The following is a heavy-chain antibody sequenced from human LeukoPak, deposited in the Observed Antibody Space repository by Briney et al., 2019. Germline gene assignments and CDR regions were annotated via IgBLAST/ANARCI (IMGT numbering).Heavy chain of an antibody. CDR1: GFPFSSYW. CDR3: ARYCSSTRCSDAFDI. CDR2: IKQDGSEK. V-gene: IGHV3-7*01. D-gene: IGHD2-2*01. Sequence: GGSLRLSCAASGFPFSSYWMSWVRQAPGKGLEWVANIKQDGSEKYYVESVKGRFTISRDNAKNSLYLQMNSLRAEDTGVYYCARYCSSTRCSDAFDIWGQGPVVPVSS. J-gene: IGHJ3*02.